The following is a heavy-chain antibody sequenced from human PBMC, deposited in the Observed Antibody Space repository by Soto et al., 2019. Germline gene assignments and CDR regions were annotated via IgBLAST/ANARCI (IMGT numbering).Heavy chain of an antibody. CDR1: HYSINSGHY. V-gene: IGHV4-38-2*02. D-gene: IGHD2-8*01. J-gene: IGHJ3*02. Sequence: PSETLSLTCLVSHYSINSGHYWRWIRQPPARGLEWIGGVYHDGSSNQKPSLKRRVAISIDRSKNQSSLNLCSVTAAYTATYYCARDWRVYACSWSPVYDAFDIWGPGTVVTVSS. CDR3: ARDWRVYACSWSPVYDAFDI. CDR2: VYHDGSS.